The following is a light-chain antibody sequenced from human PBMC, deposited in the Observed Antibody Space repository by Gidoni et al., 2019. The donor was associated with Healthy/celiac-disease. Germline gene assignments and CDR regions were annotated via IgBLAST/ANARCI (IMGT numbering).Light chain of an antibody. CDR1: QNVLYNCNNKNY. CDR2: WES. J-gene: IGKJ1*01. V-gene: IGKV4-1*01. CDR3: HQFYSTPWT. Sequence: DIVMTQSPASLAVSLRVRATINCKSSQNVLYNCNNKNYLAWYHQKGGQSPKFLIYWESTRESGFPDRFSVSGSVTDFTLTISSLQAEDVAVYYCHQFYSTPWTFGQGTKVEIK.